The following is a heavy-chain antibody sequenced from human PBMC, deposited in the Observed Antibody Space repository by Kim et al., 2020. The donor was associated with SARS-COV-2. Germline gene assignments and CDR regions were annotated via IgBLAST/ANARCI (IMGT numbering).Heavy chain of an antibody. CDR2: IKQDGSEK. D-gene: IGHD3-3*01. Sequence: GGSLRLSCATSGFTFSSYWMNWVRQAPGKGLEWVASIKQDGSEKYYVDSVKGRCTISRDNAKNSLYLQMDSLRLEDTAVYYCARDRITMVGVRLDYWG. CDR1: GFTFSSYW. CDR3: ARDRITMVGVRLDY. V-gene: IGHV3-7*01. J-gene: IGHJ4*01.